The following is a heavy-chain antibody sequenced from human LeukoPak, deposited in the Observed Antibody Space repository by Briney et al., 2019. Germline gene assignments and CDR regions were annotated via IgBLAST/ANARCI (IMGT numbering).Heavy chain of an antibody. V-gene: IGHV3-23*01. CDR1: GFTFSSYA. CDR2: ISGSGGST. J-gene: IGHJ6*02. CDR3: AKHDSSGYYGNYYYYYGMDV. Sequence: GSLRLSCAASGFTFSSYAMSWVRQAPGKGLEWVSAISGSGGSTYYADSVKGRFTISRDNSKNTLYLQMNSLRAEDTAVYYCAKHDSSGYYGNYYYYYGMDVWGQGTTVTVSS. D-gene: IGHD3-22*01.